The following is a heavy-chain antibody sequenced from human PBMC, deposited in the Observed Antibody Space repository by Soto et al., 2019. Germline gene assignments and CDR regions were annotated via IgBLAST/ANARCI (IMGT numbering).Heavy chain of an antibody. V-gene: IGHV3-30-3*01. CDR1: GFTFSSYA. CDR2: ISYDGSNK. J-gene: IGHJ4*02. Sequence: GGSLRLSCPASGFTFSSYAMHWVRQAPGKGLEWVAVISYDGSNKYYADSVKGRFTISRDNSKNTLYLQMNSLRAEDTAVYYCARDAAAAGTTPYFDYWGQGTLVTVSS. D-gene: IGHD6-13*01. CDR3: ARDAAAAGTTPYFDY.